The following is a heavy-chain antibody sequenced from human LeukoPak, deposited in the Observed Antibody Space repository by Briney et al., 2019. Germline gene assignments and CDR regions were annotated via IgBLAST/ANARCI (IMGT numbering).Heavy chain of an antibody. V-gene: IGHV4-59*12. CDR2: IYYSGST. CDR1: GGSISSYY. D-gene: IGHD4-17*01. CDR3: ASGDLYYFDY. Sequence: PSETLSLTCTVSGGSISSYYWSWIRQPPGKGLEWIGYIYYSGSTNYNPSLKSRVTISIDMSKNQFSLKLSSVTAADTAIYYCASGDLYYFDYWGQGTLVTVSS. J-gene: IGHJ4*02.